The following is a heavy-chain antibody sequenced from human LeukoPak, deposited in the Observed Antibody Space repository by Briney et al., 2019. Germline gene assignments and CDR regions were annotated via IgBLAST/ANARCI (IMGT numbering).Heavy chain of an antibody. V-gene: IGHV3-49*04. D-gene: IGHD5-24*01. CDR1: GFTFGDYA. J-gene: IGHJ4*02. CDR3: TRDGDSDRKRDY. CDR2: IRSKAYGGTT. Sequence: GGSLRLSCTASGFTFGDYAMSWVRQAPGKGLEWVGFIRSKAYGGTTEYAASVKGRFTISRDDSKSIAYLQMNSLKTEDTAVYYCTRDGDSDRKRDYWGQGTLVTVSS.